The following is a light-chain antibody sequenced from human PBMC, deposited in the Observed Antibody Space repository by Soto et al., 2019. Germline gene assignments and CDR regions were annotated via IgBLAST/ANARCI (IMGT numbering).Light chain of an antibody. CDR2: DAF. CDR1: QSVSSSY. J-gene: IGKJ3*01. Sequence: EIVMTQSPATLSVSAGERATLSWGASQSVSSSYLAWYQQKPGQAPRLVIYDAFNRAAGVPPRFSGSGSGTEFTLTISSLQTEDFAVYYCQRYNTWPRFTFGPGTKVDIK. CDR3: QRYNTWPRFT. V-gene: IGKV3-15*01.